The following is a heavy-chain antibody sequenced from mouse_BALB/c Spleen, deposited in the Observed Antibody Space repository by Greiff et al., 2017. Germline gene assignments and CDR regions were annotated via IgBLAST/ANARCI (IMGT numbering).Heavy chain of an antibody. J-gene: IGHJ4*01. V-gene: IGHV2-2*02. CDR3: ARVYYDYDAMDY. CDR1: GFSLTSYG. CDR2: IWSGGST. D-gene: IGHD2-1*01. Sequence: VQLQQSGPGLVQPSQSLSITCTVSGFSLTSYGVHWVRQSPGKGLEWLGVIWSGGSTDYNAAFISRLSISKDNSKSQVFFKMNSLQANDTAIYYCARVYYDYDAMDYWGQGTSVTVSS.